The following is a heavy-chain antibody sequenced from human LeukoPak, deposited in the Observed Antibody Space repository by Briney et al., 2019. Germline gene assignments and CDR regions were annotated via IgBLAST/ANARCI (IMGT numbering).Heavy chain of an antibody. D-gene: IGHD3-16*01. J-gene: IGHJ6*02. V-gene: IGHV3-23*01. Sequence: GGSLRLSCEASEFTLSSDAMSWVRQALGKGLEWVATITRSGGTWYADTVKGRFTISRDNSKNTLFLQMNSLRGEDTAVYQCARGGGDYYYYGLDVWGQGTTVTVSS. CDR3: ARGGGDYYYYGLDV. CDR1: EFTLSSDA. CDR2: ITRSGGT.